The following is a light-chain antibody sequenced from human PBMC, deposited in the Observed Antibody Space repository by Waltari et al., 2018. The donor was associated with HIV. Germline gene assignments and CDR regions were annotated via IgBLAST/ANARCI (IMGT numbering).Light chain of an antibody. J-gene: IGLJ2*01. Sequence: QSALTQPASVSGSPGQSITLSCTGTSSDVCGYNYVSWYQQHPGKAPKLMIYEVSNRPSGVSNRFSGSKSGNTASLTISGLQAEDEADYYCSSYTSSSTLVFGGGTKLTVL. CDR2: EVS. CDR1: SSDVCGYNY. CDR3: SSYTSSSTLV. V-gene: IGLV2-14*01.